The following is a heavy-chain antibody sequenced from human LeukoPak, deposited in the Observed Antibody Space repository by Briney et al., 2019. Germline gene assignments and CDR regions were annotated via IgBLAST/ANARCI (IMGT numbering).Heavy chain of an antibody. CDR3: ARDQMGQTSYCSGGSRYSLDY. CDR1: GYTFTGYY. V-gene: IGHV1-2*02. D-gene: IGHD2-15*01. Sequence: GASVKVSCKASGYTFTGYYMHWVRQAPGQGLEWMGWINPNSGGTNYAQKFQGRVTMTRDTSISTAYMELSRLRSDDTAVYYCARDQMGQTSYCSGGSRYSLDYWGQGTLVTVSS. J-gene: IGHJ4*02. CDR2: INPNSGGT.